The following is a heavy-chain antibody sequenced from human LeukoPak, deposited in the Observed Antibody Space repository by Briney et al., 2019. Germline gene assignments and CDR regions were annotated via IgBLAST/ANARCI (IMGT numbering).Heavy chain of an antibody. CDR1: GFTFSSYG. V-gene: IGHV3-23*01. J-gene: IGHJ4*02. Sequence: PGGSLRLSCAASGFTFSSYGMSWVRQAPGKGLEWVSAISGSGGSTCYADSVRGRFTVSRDNVKNSVYLQMNSLRAEDTAIYYCARDYDWSLDYWGQGTLVTVSS. CDR2: ISGSGGST. D-gene: IGHD3-9*01. CDR3: ARDYDWSLDY.